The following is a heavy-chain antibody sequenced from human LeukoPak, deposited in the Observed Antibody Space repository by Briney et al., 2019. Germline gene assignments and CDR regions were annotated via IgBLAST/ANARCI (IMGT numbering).Heavy chain of an antibody. J-gene: IGHJ5*02. V-gene: IGHV3-30*18. D-gene: IGHD6-13*01. CDR1: GFTFSSYG. Sequence: PGGTLRLACAASGFTFSSYGMHWVRQAPGKGLEWVAVISYDGSNKYHADSVKGRFTISRDNSKNTLYLQMNSLRAEDTSVYYCAKDWTSIAAAGPLGDWLDPWGQGTLVTVSS. CDR3: AKDWTSIAAAGPLGDWLDP. CDR2: ISYDGSNK.